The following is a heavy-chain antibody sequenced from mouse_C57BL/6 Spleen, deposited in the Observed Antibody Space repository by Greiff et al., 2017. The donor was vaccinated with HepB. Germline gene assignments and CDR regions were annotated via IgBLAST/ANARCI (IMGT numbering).Heavy chain of an antibody. CDR1: GYTFTSYG. D-gene: IGHD1-1*01. CDR3: ARSEYYGSSLYYFDY. V-gene: IGHV1-81*01. CDR2: IYPRSGNT. J-gene: IGHJ2*01. Sequence: VKLMESGAELARPGASVKLSCKASGYTFTSYGISWVKQRTGQGLEWIGEIYPRSGNTYYNEKFKGKATLTADKSSSTAYMELRSLTSEDSAVYFCARSEYYGSSLYYFDYWGQGTTLTVSS.